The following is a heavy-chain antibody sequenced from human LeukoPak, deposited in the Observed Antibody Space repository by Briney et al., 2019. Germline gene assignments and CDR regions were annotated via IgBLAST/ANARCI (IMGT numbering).Heavy chain of an antibody. CDR3: ARDVGRGSFDP. CDR1: GYTFTGYY. D-gene: IGHD1-26*01. Sequence: ASVKVSYKASGYTFTGYYMHWVRQAPGQGLEWMGWINPNSGGTNYAQKFQGWVTMTRDTSISTAYMELSRLRSDDTAVYYCARDVGRGSFDPWGQGTLVTVSS. J-gene: IGHJ5*02. CDR2: INPNSGGT. V-gene: IGHV1-2*04.